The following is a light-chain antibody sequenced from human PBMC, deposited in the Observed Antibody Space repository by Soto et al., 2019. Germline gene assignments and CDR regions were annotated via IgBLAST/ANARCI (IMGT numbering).Light chain of an antibody. CDR1: HSVSSY. CDR3: QQYGSSPRT. Sequence: EIVLTQSPATLSLSPVEIASRYFMASHSVSSYLAWYQQKPGQAPRLLIHDASSRATGISDRFTGSGSGTDFTLTITTLEPEDFAVYYCQQYGSSPRTFGLGTKG. CDR2: DAS. J-gene: IGKJ1*01. V-gene: IGKV3-20*01.